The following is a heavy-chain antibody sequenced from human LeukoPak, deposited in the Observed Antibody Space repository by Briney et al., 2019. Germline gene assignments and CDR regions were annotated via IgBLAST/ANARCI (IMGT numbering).Heavy chain of an antibody. V-gene: IGHV1-18*01. Sequence: ASVKVSCKASGHTFVSYGISWVRQAPGQGLEWMGWISGYNGKINYAQKFQGRVTMTTDTSTSTAYLELRSLTSEDTGVYYCARRFCSSVSCYDDDAFDVWGQGTLVTVSS. CDR1: GHTFVSYG. CDR3: ARRFCSSVSCYDDDAFDV. CDR2: ISGYNGKI. J-gene: IGHJ3*01. D-gene: IGHD2-2*01.